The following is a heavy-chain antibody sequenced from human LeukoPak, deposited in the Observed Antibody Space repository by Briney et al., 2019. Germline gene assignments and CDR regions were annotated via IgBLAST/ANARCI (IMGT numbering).Heavy chain of an antibody. CDR2: IDHSGST. CDR3: ARVGCSGGSCYSGFDY. CDR1: GGSFSGYY. J-gene: IGHJ4*02. D-gene: IGHD2-15*01. V-gene: IGHV4-34*01. Sequence: SETLSLTCAVYGGSFSGYYWSWIRQPPGKGLEWIGEIDHSGSTNYNPSLKSRVTISVDTSKNQFSLKLSSVTAADTAVYYCARVGCSGGSCYSGFDYWGQGTLVTVSS.